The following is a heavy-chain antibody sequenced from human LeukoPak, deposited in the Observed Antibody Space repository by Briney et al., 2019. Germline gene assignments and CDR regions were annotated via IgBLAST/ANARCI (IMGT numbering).Heavy chain of an antibody. CDR3: ARHLSSGWSDY. V-gene: IGHV4-59*08. D-gene: IGHD6-19*01. CDR2: IYYSGTA. J-gene: IGHJ4*02. Sequence: SETLSLTCTVPGASLSTSSWTWIRQPPGKGLECIGFIYYSGTAHYHPSLKSRVAISLDTSKNQFSLRLSSVTAADTAVYYCARHLSSGWSDYWGQGTLVTVS. CDR1: GASLSTSS.